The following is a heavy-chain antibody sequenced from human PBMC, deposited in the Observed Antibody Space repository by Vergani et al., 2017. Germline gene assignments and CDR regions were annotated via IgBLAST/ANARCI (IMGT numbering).Heavy chain of an antibody. CDR3: AKGGDYYYYYMDV. Sequence: EVQLVESRGGLVQPGRSLRLSCAASGFTFDDYAMHWVRQPPGKGLEWVSGISWNSGSIGYADSVKGRFTISRDNAKNSLYLQMNSLRAEDTAFYYCAKGGDYYYYYMDVWGKGTTVTVSS. CDR2: ISWNSGSI. V-gene: IGHV3-9*01. J-gene: IGHJ6*03. CDR1: GFTFDDYA.